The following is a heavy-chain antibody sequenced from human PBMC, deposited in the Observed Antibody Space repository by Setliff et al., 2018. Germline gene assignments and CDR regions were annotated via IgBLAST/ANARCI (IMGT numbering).Heavy chain of an antibody. V-gene: IGHV1-18*01. CDR1: GYTFRQSI. Sequence: ASVKVSCRASGYTFRQSIVSWVRQAPGQGLEWLGWIGVYSGNTYSAQRFQGRVSLTTDESTNTAYLELRGLRSDDTAVYYCMRLVRFCSRTVCQRTSGDEAWGQGTLVTVSS. CDR3: MRLVRFCSRTVCQRTSGDEA. J-gene: IGHJ5*02. D-gene: IGHD3-3*01. CDR2: IGVYSGNT.